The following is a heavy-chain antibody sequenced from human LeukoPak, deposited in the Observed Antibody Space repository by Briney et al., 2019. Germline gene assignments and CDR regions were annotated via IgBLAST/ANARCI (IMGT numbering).Heavy chain of an antibody. J-gene: IGHJ4*02. CDR2: IYYSGST. CDR3: ARPLGYCSSTSCYDY. D-gene: IGHD2-2*01. CDR1: GGSISSSSYY. Sequence: PSETLCLTCTVSGGSISSSSYYWGWIRQPPGKGLEWIGSIYYSGSTYYNPSLKSRVTISVDTSKNQFSLKLSSVTAADTAVYYCARPLGYCSSTSCYDYWGQGTLVTVSS. V-gene: IGHV4-39*01.